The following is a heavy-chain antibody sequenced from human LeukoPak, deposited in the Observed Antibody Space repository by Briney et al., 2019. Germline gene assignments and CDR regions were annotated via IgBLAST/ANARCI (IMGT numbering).Heavy chain of an antibody. Sequence: ASVKVSCKASGYTFTGYYMHWVRQAPGQGLEWMGWINPNSGGTKYAQKFQGRVTMTRDTSVSTAYMELSRLRSDDTAVYYCARAPHCGGDCYPIDYWGQGTLVTVSS. V-gene: IGHV1-2*02. CDR2: INPNSGGT. CDR3: ARAPHCGGDCYPIDY. CDR1: GYTFTGYY. D-gene: IGHD2-21*02. J-gene: IGHJ4*02.